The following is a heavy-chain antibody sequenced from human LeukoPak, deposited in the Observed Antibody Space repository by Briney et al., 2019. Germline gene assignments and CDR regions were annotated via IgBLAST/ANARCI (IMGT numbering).Heavy chain of an antibody. D-gene: IGHD1-1*01. CDR2: ISISGSTT. CDR1: GFTFSHYY. J-gene: IGHJ6*03. CDR3: AATRYYYYMDV. V-gene: IGHV3-11*04. Sequence: GGSLRLSCAASGFTFSHYYMSWVRQAPGKWLEWLSYISISGSTTYYADSVKGRFTISRDNAKNSVFLQMNSLRAEDTAVYYCAATRYYYYMDVWGKGTTVTVSS.